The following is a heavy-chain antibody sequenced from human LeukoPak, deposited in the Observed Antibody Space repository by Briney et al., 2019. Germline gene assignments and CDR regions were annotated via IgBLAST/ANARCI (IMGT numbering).Heavy chain of an antibody. V-gene: IGHV3-30-3*01. CDR1: GFTFSSYA. D-gene: IGHD3-3*01. Sequence: GGSLRLSCAASGFTFSSYAMHWVRQAPGKGLEWVAVISYDGSNKYYADSVKGRFTISRDNSKNTLYLQMNSLRAEDTAVYYCARDRSDFWSGYERVYFDYWGQGTLVTVSS. CDR3: ARDRSDFWSGYERVYFDY. CDR2: ISYDGSNK. J-gene: IGHJ4*02.